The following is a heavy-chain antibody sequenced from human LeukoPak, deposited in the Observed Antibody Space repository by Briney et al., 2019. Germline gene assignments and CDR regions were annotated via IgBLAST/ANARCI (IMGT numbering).Heavy chain of an antibody. V-gene: IGHV4-4*07. CDR2: FYTSGST. J-gene: IGHJ6*03. Sequence: SETLSLTCTVSGGSISSYYWSWIRQPAGKGLEWTGRFYTSGSTKYNPSLKSRVTMSEDTSKNQFSLNLSSVTAADTAVYYCARGMLYYDILTGYRDYYMDVWGKGTTVTISS. D-gene: IGHD3-9*01. CDR1: GGSISSYY. CDR3: ARGMLYYDILTGYRDYYMDV.